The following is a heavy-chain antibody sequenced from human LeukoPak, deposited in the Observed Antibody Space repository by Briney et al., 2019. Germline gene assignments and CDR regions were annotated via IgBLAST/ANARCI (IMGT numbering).Heavy chain of an antibody. CDR1: GFTFSSYA. V-gene: IGHV3-23*01. Sequence: PGGSLRLSCAASGFTFSSYAMSWVRQAPGKGLEWVSAISGSGGSTYYAVSVKGRFTISRDNSKNTLYLQMNSLRAEDTAVYYCANRGAYCGGDCYNYFDYWGQGTLVTVSS. D-gene: IGHD2-21*02. CDR2: ISGSGGST. J-gene: IGHJ4*02. CDR3: ANRGAYCGGDCYNYFDY.